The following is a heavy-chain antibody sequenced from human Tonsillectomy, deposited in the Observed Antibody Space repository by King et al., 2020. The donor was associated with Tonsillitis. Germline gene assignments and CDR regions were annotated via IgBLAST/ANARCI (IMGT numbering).Heavy chain of an antibody. CDR3: ARVSRQQDYMDV. J-gene: IGHJ6*03. CDR1: GVSISSYY. Sequence: VQLQESGPGLVKPSETLSLTCTVSGVSISSYYWSWIRQPPGKGLECIGYIYYSGSTNYNPSLKSRVTISVDTSKNQFSLKLSSVTAADTAVYYCARVSRQQDYMDVWGKGTTVTVSS. D-gene: IGHD6-13*01. V-gene: IGHV4-59*01. CDR2: IYYSGST.